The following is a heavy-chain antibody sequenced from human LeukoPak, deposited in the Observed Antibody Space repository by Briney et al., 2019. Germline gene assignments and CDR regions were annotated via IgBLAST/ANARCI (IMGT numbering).Heavy chain of an antibody. CDR3: ARENIPSSFYYYYGMDV. J-gene: IGHJ6*02. Sequence: GGSLRLSCAASGFTFSSYGMHWVRQAPGKGLEWVAVIWYDGSNKYYADSVKGRFTISRDNSKNTLYLQMNSLRAEDTAVYYCARENIPSSFYYYYGMDVWGQGTTVTVSS. CDR1: GFTFSSYG. V-gene: IGHV3-33*01. D-gene: IGHD2/OR15-2a*01. CDR2: IWYDGSNK.